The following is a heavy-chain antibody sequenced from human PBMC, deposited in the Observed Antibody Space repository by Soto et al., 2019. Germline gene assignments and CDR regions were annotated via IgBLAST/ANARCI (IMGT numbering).Heavy chain of an antibody. V-gene: IGHV3-9*01. CDR2: ISWNSGSI. Sequence: EVQLVESGGGLVQPGRSLRLSCAASGFTFDDYAMHWVRQAPGKGLEWVSGISWNSGSIGYADSVKGRFTISRDNAKNSLYLQMNSLRAEDTALYYCAKDRLSGIAVAGIIDYWGQGTLVTVSS. J-gene: IGHJ4*02. CDR3: AKDRLSGIAVAGIIDY. D-gene: IGHD6-19*01. CDR1: GFTFDDYA.